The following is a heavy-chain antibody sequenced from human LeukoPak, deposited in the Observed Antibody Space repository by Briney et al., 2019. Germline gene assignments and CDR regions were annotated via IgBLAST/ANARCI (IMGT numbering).Heavy chain of an antibody. CDR3: AREEWYYFDY. CDR1: GFTFNTYA. J-gene: IGHJ4*02. D-gene: IGHD3-3*01. V-gene: IGHV3-30-3*01. CDR2: ISYDGSNK. Sequence: GESLKISCVASGFTFNTYAIHRVRQAPGKGLEWVAVISYDGSNKYYEDSVKGRFTISRDNSKNTLYLQMNSLRAEDMAVYYCAREEWYYFDYWGQGTLVTVSS.